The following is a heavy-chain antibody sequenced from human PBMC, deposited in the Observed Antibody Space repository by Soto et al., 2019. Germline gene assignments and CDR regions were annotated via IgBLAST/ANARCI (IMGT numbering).Heavy chain of an antibody. V-gene: IGHV4-4*07. D-gene: IGHD6-13*01. CDR3: ARGAAAGADYGMDV. CDR1: GGSISSYY. Sequence: KPXECLSLACPVSGGSISSYYWSWIRQPAGKGLEWIGRIYTSGGTNYNPSLKSRVTMSIDTSKKQFSLKLSSVTAADTAVYYCARGAAAGADYGMDVWGQGTKVTVSS. J-gene: IGHJ6*02. CDR2: IYTSGGT.